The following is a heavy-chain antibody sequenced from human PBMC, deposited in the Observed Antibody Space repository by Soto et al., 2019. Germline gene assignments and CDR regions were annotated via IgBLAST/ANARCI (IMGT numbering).Heavy chain of an antibody. CDR2: LTGGGGST. Sequence: EVQLLESGGGLVQPGGSLRLSCAASGFISSNYAMTWVRQAPGKGLEWVSTLTGGGGSTYYADSVKGRFAISRDNSKNTLYLQMDSLRADDTAVYFCAKDRTTMYDAFDIWGQGTMVTVSS. J-gene: IGHJ3*02. CDR3: AKDRTTMYDAFDI. CDR1: GFISSNYA. V-gene: IGHV3-23*01.